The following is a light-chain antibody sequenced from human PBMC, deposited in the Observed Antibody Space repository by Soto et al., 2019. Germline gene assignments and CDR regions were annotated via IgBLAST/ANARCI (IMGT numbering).Light chain of an antibody. CDR3: QQYDSSPRT. V-gene: IGKV3-20*01. Sequence: TQSPSSLSASVGDRVTITCRASQGIRDDLGWYQQKPGQAPRLLIYRTSNRATGIPDRFSGSGSGTEFTLTISRLEPEDFAVYWCQQYDSSPRTFGQGTKVEIK. CDR1: QGIRDD. CDR2: RTS. J-gene: IGKJ1*01.